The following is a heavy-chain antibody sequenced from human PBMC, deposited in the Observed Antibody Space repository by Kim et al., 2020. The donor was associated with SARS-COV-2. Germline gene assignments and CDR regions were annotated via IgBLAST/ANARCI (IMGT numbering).Heavy chain of an antibody. V-gene: IGHV4-59*13. Sequence: SETLSLTCTVSGGSISSYYWSWIRQPPGKGLEWIGYIYYSGSTNYNPSLKSRVTISVDTSKNQFSLKLSSVTAADTAVYYCASCGYSDGMDVWGQGTTVTVSS. CDR2: IYYSGST. CDR1: GGSISSYY. D-gene: IGHD5-18*01. J-gene: IGHJ6*02. CDR3: ASCGYSDGMDV.